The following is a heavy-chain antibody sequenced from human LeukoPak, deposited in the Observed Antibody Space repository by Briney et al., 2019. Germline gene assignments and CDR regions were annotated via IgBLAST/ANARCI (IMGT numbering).Heavy chain of an antibody. Sequence: GESLKIPCKGSGYSFSSNWTSWVGNLPGKGLAWVGRLDPRDSYTNDSPHFQGHVTISADKSISTVYLQWTSLKASDTAMYYCARKYADYWGQGPLVTVSS. V-gene: IGHV5-10-1*01. CDR1: GYSFSSNW. J-gene: IGHJ4*02. CDR3: ARKYADY. D-gene: IGHD2-2*01. CDR2: LDPRDSYT.